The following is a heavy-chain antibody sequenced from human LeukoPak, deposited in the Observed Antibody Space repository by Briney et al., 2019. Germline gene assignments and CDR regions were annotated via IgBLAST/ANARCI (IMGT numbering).Heavy chain of an antibody. Sequence: EDPSLPCPVSGGSISTYFLGWVRQPPGEGLEWIGYIYYSGSTNYNPSLKSRLSISVDTPKNQFSLKLRSVSDADTAAYYCARAPFQGYMDVWGKGTTVTVSS. V-gene: IGHV4-59*01. CDR3: ARAPFQGYMDV. CDR2: IYYSGST. J-gene: IGHJ6*04. D-gene: IGHD2/OR15-2a*01. CDR1: GGSISTYF.